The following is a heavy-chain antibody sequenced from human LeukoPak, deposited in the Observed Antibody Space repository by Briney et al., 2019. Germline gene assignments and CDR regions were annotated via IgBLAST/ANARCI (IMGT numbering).Heavy chain of an antibody. CDR2: TYYRSKWYN. J-gene: IGHJ6*03. CDR1: GDSVSSNTAA. Sequence: SQTLSLTCAISGDSVSSNTAAWNWIRQSPSRGLEWLGRTYYRSKWYNDYALSVKSRITINPDTSKNHFSLQLTSLTPDDTAVYYCARAHYQPYFYYLDVWAKGTTVTVSS. D-gene: IGHD2-2*01. V-gene: IGHV6-1*01. CDR3: ARAHYQPYFYYLDV.